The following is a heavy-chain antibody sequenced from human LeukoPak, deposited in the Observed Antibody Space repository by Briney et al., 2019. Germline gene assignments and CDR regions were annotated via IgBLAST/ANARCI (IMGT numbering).Heavy chain of an antibody. J-gene: IGHJ3*01. CDR1: GGSISSSY. CDR2: IYYSGST. CDR3: ARHPRGEPYSFDV. Sequence: SETLSLTSTVSGGSISSSYWSWIRQPPGRGLEWLGYIYYSGSTNYNPSLKTRLAISVDTSKNQFSLRLSSVTAADTALYYCARHPRGEPYSFDVWGQGTMVTVSS. D-gene: IGHD3-10*01. V-gene: IGHV4-59*08.